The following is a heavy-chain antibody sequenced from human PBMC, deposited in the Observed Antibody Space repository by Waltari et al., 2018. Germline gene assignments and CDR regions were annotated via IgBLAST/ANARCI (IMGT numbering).Heavy chain of an antibody. D-gene: IGHD5-12*01. J-gene: IGHJ3*01. CDR2: ISYNGAT. CDR3: ATYIGASLGTAAFDV. V-gene: IGHV4-39*01. Sequence: QLQLQESGPGLVKPSETLSLTCSVSGGSITSNRHYWGWIRQPPGQGLEWIATISYNGATYSSPSLRSRVAISRDTSKNQLSLKLGSVTAADTGVYYCATYIGASLGTAAFDVWGQDTMVTVSS. CDR1: GGSITSNRHY.